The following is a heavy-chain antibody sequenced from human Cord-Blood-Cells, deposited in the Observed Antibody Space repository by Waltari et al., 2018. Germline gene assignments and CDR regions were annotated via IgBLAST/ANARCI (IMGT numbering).Heavy chain of an antibody. Sequence: QVQLVESGGGVVEPGRSLRLSCAASGFTFSSSGMHWVRQGPGKGLEWVAVISYDGSNKYDADSVKGRFTISRDNSKNTLYLQMNSLRAEDTAVYYCAKDFDGSGGLDYWGQGTLVTVSS. D-gene: IGHD6-19*01. V-gene: IGHV3-30*18. CDR1: GFTFSSSG. CDR2: ISYDGSNK. CDR3: AKDFDGSGGLDY. J-gene: IGHJ4*02.